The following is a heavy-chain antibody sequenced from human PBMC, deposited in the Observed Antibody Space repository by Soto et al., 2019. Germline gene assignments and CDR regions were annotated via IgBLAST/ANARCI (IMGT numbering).Heavy chain of an antibody. J-gene: IGHJ5*02. V-gene: IGHV5-51*01. Sequence: ESLKISCKGSGYSFTSYWIGWVRQMPGKGLEWMGIIYPGDSDTRYSPSFQGQVTISADKSISTAYLQWSSLKASDTAMYYCARHSVPPTVDNPYNWFDPWGQGTLVTVSS. D-gene: IGHD4-17*01. CDR3: ARHSVPPTVDNPYNWFDP. CDR2: IYPGDSDT. CDR1: GYSFTSYW.